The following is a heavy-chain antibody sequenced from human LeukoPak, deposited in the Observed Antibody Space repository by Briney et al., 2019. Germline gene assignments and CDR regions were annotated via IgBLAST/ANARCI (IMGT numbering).Heavy chain of an antibody. D-gene: IGHD3-10*01. J-gene: IGHJ4*02. CDR1: GGTFSSYA. Sequence: SVKVSCKASGGTFSSYAISWVRQAPGQGLEWMGRIIPIFGIANYAQKSQGRVTITADKSTSTAYMELSSLRSEDTAVYYCAREPESGAPAYWGQGTLVTVSS. V-gene: IGHV1-69*04. CDR2: IIPIFGIA. CDR3: AREPESGAPAY.